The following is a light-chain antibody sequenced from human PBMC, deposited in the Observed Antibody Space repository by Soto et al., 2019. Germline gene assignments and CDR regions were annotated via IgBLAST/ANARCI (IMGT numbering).Light chain of an antibody. CDR1: SSNIGTTY. V-gene: IGLV1-47*01. CDR3: AAWDDSLSANVV. J-gene: IGLJ2*01. CDR2: RNN. Sequence: QSVLTQPPSVSAAPGQRVTISCSGSSSNIGTTYVSWYQQLPGTVPKLLIYRNNQRPSGVPDRFSGSKSGTSASLAISGLRSEDEADYYCAAWDDSLSANVVFGGGTKLTVL.